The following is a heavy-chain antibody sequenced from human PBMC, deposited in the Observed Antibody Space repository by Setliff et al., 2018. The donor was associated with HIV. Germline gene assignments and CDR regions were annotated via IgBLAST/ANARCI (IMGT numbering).Heavy chain of an antibody. CDR3: ARVRVDYYDSSGYYSRSEYFQH. CDR1: GASISSSSYY. J-gene: IGHJ1*01. V-gene: IGHV4-39*07. Sequence: PSETLSLTCTVSGASISSSSYYWGWIRQPPGKGLEWIGSIYYSGSTYYNPSLKSRVTISVDTSKNQFSLKLSSATAADTAVYYCARVRVDYYDSSGYYSRSEYFQHWGQGTLVTVSS. D-gene: IGHD3-22*01. CDR2: IYYSGST.